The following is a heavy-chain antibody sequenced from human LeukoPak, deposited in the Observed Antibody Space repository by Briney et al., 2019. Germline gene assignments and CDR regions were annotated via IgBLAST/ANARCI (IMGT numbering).Heavy chain of an antibody. CDR2: IIPILGIA. CDR1: GGTFSSYT. Sequence: SVKVSCKASGGTFSSYTISWVRQAPGQGLEWMGRIIPILGIANYAQKLQGRVTITADKSTSTAYMELSSLRSEDTAVYYCARKLGDYKTGDYYYGMDVWGQGTTVTVSS. D-gene: IGHD4-17*01. J-gene: IGHJ6*02. V-gene: IGHV1-69*02. CDR3: ARKLGDYKTGDYYYGMDV.